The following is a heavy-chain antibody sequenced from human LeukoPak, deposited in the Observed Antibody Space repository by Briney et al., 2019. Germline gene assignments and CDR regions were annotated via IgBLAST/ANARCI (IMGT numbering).Heavy chain of an antibody. V-gene: IGHV3-30*04. CDR1: GFTFSSYA. Sequence: GRSLRLSCAASGFTFSSYAMHWVRQAPGKGLEWVAVISYDGSNKYYADSVKGRFTISRDNSKNTLYLQMNSLRAEDTAVYYCAKIVGAYGFDYWGQGTLVTVSS. D-gene: IGHD1-26*01. CDR2: ISYDGSNK. CDR3: AKIVGAYGFDY. J-gene: IGHJ4*02.